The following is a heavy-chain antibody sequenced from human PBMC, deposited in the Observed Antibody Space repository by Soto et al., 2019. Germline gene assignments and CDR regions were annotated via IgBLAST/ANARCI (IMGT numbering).Heavy chain of an antibody. CDR1: GFTFSSYA. Sequence: GGPLRLSCAASGFTFSSYAMHWVRQAPGEGQGLRRGLEWVSVIYSGGSTYYADSVEGRFTISRDNSKNTLYLQMNSLRAEDTAVYYCARDVYGMDVWGQGTTVTVSS. V-gene: IGHV3-66*01. CDR3: ARDVYGMDV. CDR2: IYSGGST. J-gene: IGHJ6*02.